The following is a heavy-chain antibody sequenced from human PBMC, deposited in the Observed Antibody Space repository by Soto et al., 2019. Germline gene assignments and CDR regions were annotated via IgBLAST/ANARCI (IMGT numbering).Heavy chain of an antibody. D-gene: IGHD6-13*01. CDR2: IWYDGSNK. Sequence: QSGGSLRLSCAASGFTFSSYGMHWVRQAPGKGLEWVAVIWYDGSNKYYADSVKGRFTISRDNSKNTLYLQMNSLRAEDTAVYYCARASVEQQISFDYWGQGTLVTVSS. J-gene: IGHJ4*02. CDR3: ARASVEQQISFDY. V-gene: IGHV3-33*01. CDR1: GFTFSSYG.